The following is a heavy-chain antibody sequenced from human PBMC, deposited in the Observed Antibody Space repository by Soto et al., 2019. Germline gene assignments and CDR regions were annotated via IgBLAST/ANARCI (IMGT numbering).Heavy chain of an antibody. CDR3: ARGSIAPELYYYYMDV. CDR2: IYYSGST. J-gene: IGHJ6*03. CDR1: GGSISSGGYY. Sequence: QVQLQESGPGLVKPSQTLSLTCTVSGGSISSGGYYWSWIRQHPGKGLEWIGYIYYSGSTYYNPSLKSRVTISVDTSKNQFSRKLSSVTAADTAVYYCARGSIAPELYYYYMDVWGKGTTVTVSS. V-gene: IGHV4-31*03. D-gene: IGHD6-6*01.